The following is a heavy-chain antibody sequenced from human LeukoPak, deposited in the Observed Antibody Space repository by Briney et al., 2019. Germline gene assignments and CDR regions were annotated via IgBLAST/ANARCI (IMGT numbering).Heavy chain of an antibody. V-gene: IGHV3-7*01. CDR2: IKQDGSEK. Sequence: GGSLRLSCAASGFTFSSYGMSWVRQAPGKGLEWVANIKQDGSEKYYVDSVKGRFTISRDNAKNSLYLQMNSLRAKDTAVYYCARARRDDFWSGSWRYYYYMDVWGQGTTVTVSS. J-gene: IGHJ6*03. D-gene: IGHD3-3*01. CDR1: GFTFSSYG. CDR3: ARARRDDFWSGSWRYYYYMDV.